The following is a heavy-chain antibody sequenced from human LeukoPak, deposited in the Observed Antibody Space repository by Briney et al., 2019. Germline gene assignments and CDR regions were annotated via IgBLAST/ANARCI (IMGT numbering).Heavy chain of an antibody. V-gene: IGHV4-59*01. CDR3: ARVLGPDYYESSGYPPPAFDN. CDR1: GGSISSYY. Sequence: PSETLSLTCTVSGGSISSYYWSWIRQPPGKGLEWIGYIYYSGSTNYNPSLKSRVTISVDTSKNQFSLKLSSVTAADTAVYSCARVLGPDYYESSGYPPPAFDNWGQGTMVTVSS. J-gene: IGHJ3*02. D-gene: IGHD3-22*01. CDR2: IYYSGST.